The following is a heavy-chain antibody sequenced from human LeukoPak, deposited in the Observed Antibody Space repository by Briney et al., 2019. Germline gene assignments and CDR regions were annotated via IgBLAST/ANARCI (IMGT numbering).Heavy chain of an antibody. D-gene: IGHD3-22*01. J-gene: IGHJ4*02. Sequence: ASVKVSCKVSGYTLTELSMHWVRQAPEKGLEWMGWVSAYTGNTNYAQTFQGRVTMTTDIYTRTAHMELTSLTSDDSAVYYCARGGGYQDYWGQGTLVTVSS. CDR1: GYTLTELS. CDR3: ARGGGYQDY. CDR2: VSAYTGNT. V-gene: IGHV1-18*01.